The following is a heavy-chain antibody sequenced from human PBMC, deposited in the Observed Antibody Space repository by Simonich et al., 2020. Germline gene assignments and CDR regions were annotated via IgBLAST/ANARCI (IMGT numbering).Heavy chain of an antibody. D-gene: IGHD2-15*01. CDR2: IRAYKGDT. CDR1: GYTFTSYG. CDR3: ARASRGTWWYYYFDY. V-gene: IGHV1-18*01. Sequence: QVQLVQSGAEVKKPGASVKVSCKASGYTFTSYGISWVGQAPGQGLEWMGWIRAYKGDTNYAQKLQGRVTMTTDTSTSKAYRELRSLRSDDTAVYYCARASRGTWWYYYFDYWGQGTLVTVSS. J-gene: IGHJ4*02.